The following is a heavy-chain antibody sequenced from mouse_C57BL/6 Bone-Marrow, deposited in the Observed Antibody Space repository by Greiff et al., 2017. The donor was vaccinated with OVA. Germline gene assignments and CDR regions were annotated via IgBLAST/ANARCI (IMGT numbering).Heavy chain of an antibody. CDR3: TADYSDY. D-gene: IGHD2-12*01. V-gene: IGHV14-4*01. CDR2: IDPENGDT. Sequence: DVKLVESGAELVRPGASVKLSCTASGFNIKDDYMHWVKQRPEQGLEWIGWIDPENGDTEYASKFQGKATITADTSSNTAYLQLSRLTSEDTAVYYCTADYSDYWGQGTTLTVSS. CDR1: GFNIKDDY. J-gene: IGHJ2*01.